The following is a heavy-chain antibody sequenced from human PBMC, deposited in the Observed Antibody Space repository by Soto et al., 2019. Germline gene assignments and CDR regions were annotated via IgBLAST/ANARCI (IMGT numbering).Heavy chain of an antibody. CDR2: IIPIPDIT. V-gene: IGHV1-69*02. CDR1: GGTFSTYI. CDR3: ASDRITTRGDAFDL. J-gene: IGHJ3*01. Sequence: QVQLVQSGAEVRKPGSSVKVSCKAPGGTFSTYIISWVRQAPGQGLEWMGRIIPIPDITNYAQKFQGRVTVTADRSTSTAYMELTSLKSEDTTVYYCASDRITTRGDAFDLSGQGTMVTVSS. D-gene: IGHD3-3*01.